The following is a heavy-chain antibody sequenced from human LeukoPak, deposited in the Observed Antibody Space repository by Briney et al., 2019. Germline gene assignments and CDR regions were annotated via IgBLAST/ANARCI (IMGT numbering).Heavy chain of an antibody. CDR2: IKSDGSA. V-gene: IGHV3-74*01. Sequence: GGSLRLSCAASGFTFSGAWMHWVRQDPGKGLVWVSLIKSDGSAIYAGSVKGRFTISRDNAKSTVYLQMNSLRAEDTAVYYCARDYYYSVDYWGQGTLVTVSS. J-gene: IGHJ4*02. D-gene: IGHD3-22*01. CDR1: GFTFSGAW. CDR3: ARDYYYSVDY.